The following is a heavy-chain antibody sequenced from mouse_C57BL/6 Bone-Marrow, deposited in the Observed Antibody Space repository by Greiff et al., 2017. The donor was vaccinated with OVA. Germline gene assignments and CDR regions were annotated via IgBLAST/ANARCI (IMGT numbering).Heavy chain of an antibody. CDR3: ANLGRAY. CDR2: IWSGGST. J-gene: IGHJ3*01. V-gene: IGHV2-2*01. CDR1: GFSLTSYG. D-gene: IGHD4-1*01. Sequence: VQLQQSGPGLVQPSQSLSITCTVSGFSLTSYGVHWVRQSPGKGLEWLGVIWSGGSTDYNAAFISRLSISKDNSKSQVFFKMNSLQADDTAIYYCANLGRAYWGQGTLVTVSA.